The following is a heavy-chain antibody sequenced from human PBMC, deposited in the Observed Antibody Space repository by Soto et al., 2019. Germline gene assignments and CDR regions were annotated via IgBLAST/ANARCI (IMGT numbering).Heavy chain of an antibody. CDR1: GFTFNNYG. CDR2: ISYDGSNK. D-gene: IGHD1-7*01. CDR3: AKDRVYNWNYPGY. J-gene: IGHJ4*02. Sequence: QVQLVESGGNVVQPGRSLRLSCAASGFTFNNYGMHWVRQAPGKGLEWVAVISYDGSNKYYADSVKGRFTISRDNSKNTLFLQMNSLRAEDTAVYYCAKDRVYNWNYPGYWGQGTLVTVSS. V-gene: IGHV3-30*18.